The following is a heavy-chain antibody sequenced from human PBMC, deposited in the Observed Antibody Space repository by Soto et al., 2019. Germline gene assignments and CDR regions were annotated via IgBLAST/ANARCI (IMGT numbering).Heavy chain of an antibody. Sequence: EVQLVESGGGLVQPGGSLRLSCAASGFTFSNYDMHWVRQVTGKGLEWVSGITTAGDTYYQGSVKGRFTISREKAKNSLYLQMNSLSAGDTAVYYCARELHGGRYGMDVWGQGTTVTVSS. V-gene: IGHV3-13*01. CDR1: GFTFSNYD. CDR2: ITTAGDT. CDR3: ARELHGGRYGMDV. J-gene: IGHJ6*02.